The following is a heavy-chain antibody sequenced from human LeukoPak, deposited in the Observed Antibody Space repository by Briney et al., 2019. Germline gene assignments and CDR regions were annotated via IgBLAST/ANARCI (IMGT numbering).Heavy chain of an antibody. D-gene: IGHD4-23*01. CDR2: IYYSEST. J-gene: IGHJ6*03. CDR1: GGSISSGGYY. Sequence: PSETLSLTCTVSGGSISSGGYYWSWIRQHPGKGLEWIGYIYYSESTYYNPSLKSRVTISVDTSKNQFSLKLSSVTAADTAVYYCARVHPAVYGGNSYYYYYMDVWGKGTTVTVSS. CDR3: ARVHPAVYGGNSYYYYYMDV. V-gene: IGHV4-31*03.